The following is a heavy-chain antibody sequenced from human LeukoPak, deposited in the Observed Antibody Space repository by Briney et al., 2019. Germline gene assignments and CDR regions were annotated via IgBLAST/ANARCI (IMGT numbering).Heavy chain of an antibody. CDR2: IIPIVGTT. J-gene: IGHJ4*02. CDR1: GGTFCSYA. D-gene: IGHD3-22*01. CDR3: ARGGYYYDSSGYSHLPDY. Sequence: SVKASCKASGGTFCSYAFSWVRQAPGQGLEWMGGIIPIVGTTNYAQMFQGRVTITADESTSTAYMELSSLRSEDTAVYYCARGGYYYDSSGYSHLPDYWGQGTLVTVSA. V-gene: IGHV1-69*13.